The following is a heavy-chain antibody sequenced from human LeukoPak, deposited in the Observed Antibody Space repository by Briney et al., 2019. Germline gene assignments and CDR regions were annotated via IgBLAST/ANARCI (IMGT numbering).Heavy chain of an antibody. V-gene: IGHV1-69*13. CDR2: IIPIFGTA. D-gene: IGHD3-10*01. CDR1: GGTFSSYA. J-gene: IGHJ5*02. CDR3: ARDRTMVRGEVPNWFDP. Sequence: WASVKVSCKASGGTFSSYAISWVRQAPGQGLEWMGGIIPIFGTANYAQKFQGRVTITADESTSTAYMELSSLRSEDTAVYYCARDRTMVRGEVPNWFDPWGQGTLVTVSS.